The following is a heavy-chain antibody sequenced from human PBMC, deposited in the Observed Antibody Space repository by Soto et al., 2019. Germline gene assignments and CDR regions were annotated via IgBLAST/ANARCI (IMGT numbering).Heavy chain of an antibody. V-gene: IGHV4-34*01. CDR1: AGSFSHYY. Sequence: QVQQQPWGAGLLKPSETLSLTCAVYAGSFSHYYWNWIRQSPGKGLEWIGKIKHSGSSNYNPSLRSRVSISVDMSKNQFSLRLTSVTAADTAVYYCARGGSSDWQVALDIWGQGTMVTVPS. J-gene: IGHJ3*02. CDR2: IKHSGSS. CDR3: ARGGSSDWQVALDI. D-gene: IGHD6-19*01.